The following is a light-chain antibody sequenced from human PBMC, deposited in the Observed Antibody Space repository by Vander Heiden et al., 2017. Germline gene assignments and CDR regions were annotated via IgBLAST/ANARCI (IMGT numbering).Light chain of an antibody. CDR2: EAS. CDR3: QHRSGWLPGT. J-gene: IGKJ1*01. CDR1: KSVSSY. Sequence: EIVLTQSPATLSLSRGEGATLCCRASKSVSSYLAWYQHKPGQPPRLLIYEASNRATGIPGRFSGTGSGTDFTLTIISLEPEDSAVYYCQHRSGWLPGTFGPGTKVEIK. V-gene: IGKV3-11*01.